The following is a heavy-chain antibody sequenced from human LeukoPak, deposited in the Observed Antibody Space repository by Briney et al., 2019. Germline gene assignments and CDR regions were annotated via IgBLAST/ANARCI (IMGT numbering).Heavy chain of an antibody. V-gene: IGHV3-7*01. CDR3: ARVGEKAFHLWPEIDY. D-gene: IGHD5-24*01. J-gene: IGHJ4*02. CDR2: IKQDGSEK. Sequence: PGGSLRLSCAASGFTFKSYSVYWVRQAPGKGLEWVANIKQDGSEKYYVDSVKGRFTISRDNAKNSLYLQMNSLRAEDTAVYYCARVGEKAFHLWPEIDYWGQGTLVTVSS. CDR1: GFTFKSYS.